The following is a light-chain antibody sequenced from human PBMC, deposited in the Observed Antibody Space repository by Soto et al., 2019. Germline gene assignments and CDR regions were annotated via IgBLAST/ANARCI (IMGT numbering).Light chain of an antibody. CDR1: QSISKY. CDR2: SAS. V-gene: IGKV1-39*01. Sequence: DIPMTQSPSSLSASVGDRVTITCRASQSISKYLNWYQQKPRKDPKLLMYSASSLLSGVPSRFSGTGSGTDFTLTISSLQPEDFASYYCQQSNSVPYTFGGGTAVEIE. CDR3: QQSNSVPYT. J-gene: IGKJ4*01.